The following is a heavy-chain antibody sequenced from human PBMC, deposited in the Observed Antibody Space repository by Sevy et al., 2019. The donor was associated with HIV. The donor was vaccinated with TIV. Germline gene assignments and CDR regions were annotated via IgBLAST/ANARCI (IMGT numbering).Heavy chain of an antibody. D-gene: IGHD6-19*01. CDR3: AKDGRIAVGYFQH. Sequence: GGSLRLSCAASGFTFDDYAMHWVRQAPGKGLEWVSGISWNSGSIGYGDSVKGRFTISRDNAKNSLYLQMNSLRAEDTALYYCAKDGRIAVGYFQHWGQGTLVTVSS. CDR2: ISWNSGSI. CDR1: GFTFDDYA. J-gene: IGHJ1*01. V-gene: IGHV3-9*01.